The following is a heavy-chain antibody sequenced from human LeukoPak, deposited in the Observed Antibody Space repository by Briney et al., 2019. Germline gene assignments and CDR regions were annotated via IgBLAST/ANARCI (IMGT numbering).Heavy chain of an antibody. V-gene: IGHV3-15*01. CDR3: STGLLPAIGYY. D-gene: IGHD2-15*01. CDR1: EFTFNNAW. Sequence: GGSLRLSCAASEFTFNNAWMNWVRQAPGKGLEWVGRIRSKTDGGTADYAAPVRGRFTISRDDSKNTLYLQMNSLKTEDTAVYYCSTGLLPAIGYYWGQGTLVAVSS. CDR2: IRSKTDGGTA. J-gene: IGHJ4*02.